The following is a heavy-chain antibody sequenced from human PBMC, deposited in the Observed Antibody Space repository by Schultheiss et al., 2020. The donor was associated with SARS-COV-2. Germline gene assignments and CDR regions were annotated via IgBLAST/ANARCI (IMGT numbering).Heavy chain of an antibody. CDR1: GFTFSSYA. CDR2: ISGSGGST. D-gene: IGHD3-22*01. V-gene: IGHV3-23*01. CDR3: AKLPEYYYDSSGYSRVGSAFDI. Sequence: GGSLRLSCAASGFTFSSYAMSWVRQAPGKGLEWVSAISGSGGSTYYADSVKGRFTISRDNSKNTLYLQMNSLRAEDTAVYYCAKLPEYYYDSSGYSRVGSAFDIWGQGTMVTVSS. J-gene: IGHJ3*02.